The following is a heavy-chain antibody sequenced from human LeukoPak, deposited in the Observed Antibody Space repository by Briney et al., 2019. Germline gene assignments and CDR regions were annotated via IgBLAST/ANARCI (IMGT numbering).Heavy chain of an antibody. Sequence: GGSLRLSCAASGFTFSSYAMSWVRQAPGKGLEWVSAISGSGGSTYSADSVKGRFTISRDNSKNTLYLQMNSLRAEDTAVYYCARDWGYDILTGYYPYFDYWGQGTLVTVSS. D-gene: IGHD3-9*01. CDR1: GFTFSSYA. CDR2: ISGSGGST. CDR3: ARDWGYDILTGYYPYFDY. V-gene: IGHV3-23*01. J-gene: IGHJ4*02.